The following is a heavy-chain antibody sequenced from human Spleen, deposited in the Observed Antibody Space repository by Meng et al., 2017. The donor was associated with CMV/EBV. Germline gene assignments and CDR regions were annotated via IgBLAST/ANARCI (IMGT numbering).Heavy chain of an antibody. D-gene: IGHD6-19*01. CDR2: IYHSGGT. V-gene: IGHV4-4*02. J-gene: IGHJ4*02. CDR1: GGSISMSTW. CDR3: ARDPYATGWAG. Sequence: QMPLEESGPGLVKPSGTLSLTCAVSGGSISMSTWWSWVRQPPGKGLEWIGEIYHSGGTNYNPSLRGRVTISLDKSKNQFSPTLRSVTAADTAVYYCARDPYATGWAGWGQGTLVTVSS.